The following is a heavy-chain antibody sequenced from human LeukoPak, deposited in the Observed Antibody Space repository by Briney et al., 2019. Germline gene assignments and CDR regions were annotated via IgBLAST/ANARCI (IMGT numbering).Heavy chain of an antibody. D-gene: IGHD1-26*01. CDR2: IYSSGRT. Sequence: SETLSLTCTLSGGSISSGSDYWSWIRQPAGKGLEWIGRIYSSGRTNYNPSLQSRVTISIDTSKNQFSLKLSSVTAADTAVYYCAGAPSNRNSGTYSWFVPWGQGTLVTVSS. CDR3: AGAPSNRNSGTYSWFVP. V-gene: IGHV4-61*02. CDR1: GGSISSGSDY. J-gene: IGHJ5*02.